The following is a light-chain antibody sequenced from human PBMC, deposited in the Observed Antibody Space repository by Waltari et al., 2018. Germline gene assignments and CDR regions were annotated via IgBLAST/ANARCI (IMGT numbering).Light chain of an antibody. CDR1: HSGGTS. J-gene: IGKJ5*01. CDR3: QQYDSWPRT. V-gene: IGKV3-15*01. CDR2: GAT. Sequence: EVVMTQPPATLSLSPGEGATLSCRASHSGGTSLAWYQQKPGRAPTFLIYGATTRATGVPARFSGSGSGTEFTLTISSLRSEDFAIYYCQQYDSWPRTFGQGTRLEIK.